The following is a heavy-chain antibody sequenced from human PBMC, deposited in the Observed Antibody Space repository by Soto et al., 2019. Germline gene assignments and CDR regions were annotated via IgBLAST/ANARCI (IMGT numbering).Heavy chain of an antibody. Sequence: GRSMRLSCAASGFTFSSYWMSCVRPAHGKGLEWVANIKQDGAEKYYVESVKGRFTISRDNAKNSLYLQMNSLRAEDTAVYYCARVIAAADPEGNWFDPWGQGTLVTVSS. D-gene: IGHD6-13*01. V-gene: IGHV3-7*03. CDR3: ARVIAAADPEGNWFDP. J-gene: IGHJ5*02. CDR2: IKQDGAEK. CDR1: GFTFSSYW.